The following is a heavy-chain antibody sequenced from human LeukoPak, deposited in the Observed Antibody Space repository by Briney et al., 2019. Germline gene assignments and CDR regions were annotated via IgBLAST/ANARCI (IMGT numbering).Heavy chain of an antibody. Sequence: GGSLRLSCAASGFTFSSYSMNWVRQAPGKGLEWVSSISSSSSYIYYADSVKGRFTISRDNAKNSLYLQMNSLRAEDTAVYYCARPPWRRRQWLVXDFDYWGQGXLVTVSS. CDR1: GFTFSSYS. D-gene: IGHD6-19*01. CDR2: ISSSSSYI. J-gene: IGHJ4*02. CDR3: ARPPWRRRQWLVXDFDY. V-gene: IGHV3-21*01.